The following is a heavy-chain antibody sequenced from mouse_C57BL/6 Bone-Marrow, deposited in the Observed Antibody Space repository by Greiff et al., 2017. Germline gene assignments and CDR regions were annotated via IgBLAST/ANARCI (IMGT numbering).Heavy chain of an antibody. CDR3: APLDSSGYVMVY. D-gene: IGHD3-2*02. J-gene: IGHJ3*01. CDR2: IDPSDSYT. CDR1: GYTFTSYW. V-gene: IGHV1-50*01. Sequence: VKLQQPGAELVKPGASVKLSCKASGYTFTSYWMQWVKQRPGQGLEWIGEIDPSDSYTNYNQKFKGKATLTVDTSSRTACMQLSSLTSEDSAVYYCAPLDSSGYVMVYWGQGTLVTVSA.